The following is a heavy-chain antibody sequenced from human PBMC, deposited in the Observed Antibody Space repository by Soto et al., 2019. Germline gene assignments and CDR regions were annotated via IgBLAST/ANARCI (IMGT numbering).Heavy chain of an antibody. CDR1: GFTFSNAW. Sequence: GGSLRLSCAASGFTFSNAWMSWVRQAPGKGLEWVGRIKSNTDGGTTDYAAPVKGRFSISRDDSKNTLYLQMNSLKTEDTAVYYCTTYGITATRALGWGQGTLVTVSS. V-gene: IGHV3-15*01. J-gene: IGHJ4*02. D-gene: IGHD1-7*01. CDR3: TTYGITATRALG. CDR2: IKSNTDGGTT.